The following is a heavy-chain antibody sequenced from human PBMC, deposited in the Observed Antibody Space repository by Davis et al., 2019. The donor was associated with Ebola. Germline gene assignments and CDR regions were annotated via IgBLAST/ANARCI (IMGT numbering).Heavy chain of an antibody. Sequence: PGGSLRLSCAASGFTFDDYGMSWVRQAPGKGLEWVSGINWNGSSTGYADSVKGRFTISRDNAKNSLYLQMNSLRAEDTALYYCARDRVLTVVVATHNWFDPWGQGTLVTVSS. D-gene: IGHD2-15*01. J-gene: IGHJ5*02. CDR1: GFTFDDYG. V-gene: IGHV3-20*04. CDR2: INWNGSST. CDR3: ARDRVLTVVVATHNWFDP.